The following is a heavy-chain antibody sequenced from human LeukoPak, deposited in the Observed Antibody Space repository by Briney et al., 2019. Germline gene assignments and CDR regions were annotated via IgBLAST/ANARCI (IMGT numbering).Heavy chain of an antibody. J-gene: IGHJ4*02. Sequence: SETLSLTCTVSGYSISSGYYWSWIRQPPGKGLEWIGYIYYSGSTNYNPSLKSRVTISVDTSKNQFSLKLSSVTAADTAVYYCARVYYDSSGYQPRYFDYWGQGTLVTVSS. V-gene: IGHV4-61*01. D-gene: IGHD3-22*01. CDR3: ARVYYDSSGYQPRYFDY. CDR1: GYSISSGYY. CDR2: IYYSGST.